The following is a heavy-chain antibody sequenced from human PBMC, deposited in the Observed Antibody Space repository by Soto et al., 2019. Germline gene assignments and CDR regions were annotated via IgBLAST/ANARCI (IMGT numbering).Heavy chain of an antibody. D-gene: IGHD2-2*01. J-gene: IGHJ1*01. CDR3: AVVVVPAAIYFQH. CDR1: GYTFTGYY. CDR2: INPNSGGT. V-gene: IGHV1-2*02. Sequence: ASVKVSCKASGYTFTGYYMHWVLQAPGQGLEWMGWINPNSGGTNYAQKFQGGVTMTRDTSISTAYMELSRLRSDDTAVYYCAVVVVPAAIYFQHWGQGTLVTVSS.